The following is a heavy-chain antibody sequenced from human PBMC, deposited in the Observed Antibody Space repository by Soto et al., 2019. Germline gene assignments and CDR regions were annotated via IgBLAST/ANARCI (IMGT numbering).Heavy chain of an antibody. Sequence: PGESLKISCKASGYSFSFYWIGWVRQMPGKGLEWMAIMYPDDSDIRYSPSFEAHVTISADKSTSTAFLQWSSLKASDTAMYYCATAYVYDFENSNYYRDAFDIWAKGHWSPSL. J-gene: IGHJ3*02. V-gene: IGHV5-51*01. D-gene: IGHD3-22*01. CDR2: MYPDDSDI. CDR1: GYSFSFYW. CDR3: ATAYVYDFENSNYYRDAFDI.